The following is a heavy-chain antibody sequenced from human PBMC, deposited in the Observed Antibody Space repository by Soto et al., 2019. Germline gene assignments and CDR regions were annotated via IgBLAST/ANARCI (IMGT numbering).Heavy chain of an antibody. Sequence: EVQLVESGGGLVQPGRSLRLSCAASGFTFDDYAMHWVRQAPGNGLGWVSGISWNSGSIGYTDSVRGRFTISRDNAKNSLYLQMNSVRAEDTALYYCAKDLTFGGVYLDYWGQGTLVTVSS. CDR2: ISWNSGSI. D-gene: IGHD3-16*01. J-gene: IGHJ4*02. CDR1: GFTFDDYA. V-gene: IGHV3-9*01. CDR3: AKDLTFGGVYLDY.